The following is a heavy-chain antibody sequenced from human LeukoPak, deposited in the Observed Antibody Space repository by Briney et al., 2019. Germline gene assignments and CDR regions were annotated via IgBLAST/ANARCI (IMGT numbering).Heavy chain of an antibody. CDR3: ARRSGIVVVPANWFDP. J-gene: IGHJ5*02. CDR2: IYYSGST. Sequence: PSETLSLTCTVSGGSISSYYWSWIRQPPGKGLEWIGSIYYSGSTYYNPSLKSRVTISVDTSKNQFSLKLSSVTAADTAVYYCARRSGIVVVPANWFDPWGQGTLVTVSS. D-gene: IGHD2-2*01. CDR1: GGSISSYY. V-gene: IGHV4-59*04.